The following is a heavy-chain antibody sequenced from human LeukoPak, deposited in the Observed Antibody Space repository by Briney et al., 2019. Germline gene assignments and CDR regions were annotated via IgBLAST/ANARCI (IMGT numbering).Heavy chain of an antibody. Sequence: ASVKVSCKASGYTFTSYDINSVRQATGQGLEWMGWMNPNSGNTGYAQKFQGRVTVTRNTSISAAYMELSSLRSEDTAVYYCARDVRFLEWLHAFDIWGQGTMVTVSS. CDR3: ARDVRFLEWLHAFDI. CDR2: MNPNSGNT. J-gene: IGHJ3*02. V-gene: IGHV1-8*03. CDR1: GYTFTSYD. D-gene: IGHD3-3*01.